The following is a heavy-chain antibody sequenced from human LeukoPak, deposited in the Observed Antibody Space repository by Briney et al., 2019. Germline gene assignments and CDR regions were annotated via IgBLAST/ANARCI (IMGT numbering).Heavy chain of an antibody. Sequence: ASETLSLTCTVSGGSISSSSYYWGWIRQPPGKGLEWIGSIYYSGSTYYNPSLKSRVTISVDTSKNQFSLKLSSVTAADTAVYYCARGYCSGGSCYLDYFDYWGQGTLVTVSS. CDR2: IYYSGST. D-gene: IGHD2-15*01. V-gene: IGHV4-39*07. J-gene: IGHJ4*02. CDR3: ARGYCSGGSCYLDYFDY. CDR1: GGSISSSSYY.